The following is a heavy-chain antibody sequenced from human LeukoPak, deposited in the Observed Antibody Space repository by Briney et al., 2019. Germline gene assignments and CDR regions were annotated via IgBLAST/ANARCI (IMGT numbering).Heavy chain of an antibody. CDR3: AELGITMIGGV. V-gene: IGHV3-7*01. J-gene: IGHJ6*04. D-gene: IGHD3-10*02. CDR2: IKKDGSEK. Sequence: GGSLRLSCAASGFTFSSYWLSWVRQAPGKGLEWVANIKKDGSEKYYVDSVKGRFTISRDNAKNSLYLQMNSLRAEDTAVYYCAELGITMIGGVWGKGTTVTISS. CDR1: GFTFSSYW.